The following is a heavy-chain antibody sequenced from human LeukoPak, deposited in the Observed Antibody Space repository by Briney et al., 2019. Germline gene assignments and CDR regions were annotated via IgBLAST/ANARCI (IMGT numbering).Heavy chain of an antibody. CDR2: IRSKTDGGTR. V-gene: IGHV3-15*01. CDR3: TTSFILAGHFDY. CDR1: GLTFSNAW. J-gene: IGHJ4*02. Sequence: PGGSLRLFCAASGLTFSNAWMSWVRQAPGKGLEWVGRIRSKTDGGTREYAAPVKGRFTISRDDSKSTVDLQMNSLKTEDTAVYYCTTSFILAGHFDYWGQGSLVTVSS. D-gene: IGHD3-9*01.